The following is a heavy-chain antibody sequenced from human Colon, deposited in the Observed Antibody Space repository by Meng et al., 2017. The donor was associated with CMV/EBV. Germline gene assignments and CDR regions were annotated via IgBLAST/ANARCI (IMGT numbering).Heavy chain of an antibody. Sequence: GESLKISCEVSGIIFRSYWMHWVRQVPGEGLELVARITADGSGISYADSVKGRFTVSRDNDKSTAFLQMNSLRAEDTAVYYCTSDTFGREDSWGQGTLVTVSS. D-gene: IGHD3-16*01. V-gene: IGHV3-74*01. CDR2: ITADGSGI. J-gene: IGHJ4*02. CDR1: GIIFRSYW. CDR3: TSDTFGREDS.